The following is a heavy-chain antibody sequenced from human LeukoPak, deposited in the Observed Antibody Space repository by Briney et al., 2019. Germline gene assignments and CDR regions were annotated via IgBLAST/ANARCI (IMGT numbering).Heavy chain of an antibody. CDR3: ARDSRIVGATTGDY. CDR2: IYYSGST. CDR1: GGFISSYY. J-gene: IGHJ4*02. D-gene: IGHD1-26*01. Sequence: PSETLSLTCTVSGGFISSYYWSWIRQPPGKGLEWIGYIYYSGSTNYNPSLKSRVTISVDTSKNQFSLKLSSVTAADTAVYYCARDSRIVGATTGDYWGQGTLVTVSS. V-gene: IGHV4-59*01.